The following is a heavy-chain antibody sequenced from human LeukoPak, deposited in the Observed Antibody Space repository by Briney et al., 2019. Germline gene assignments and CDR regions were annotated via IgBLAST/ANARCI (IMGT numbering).Heavy chain of an antibody. V-gene: IGHV5-10-1*01. D-gene: IGHD6-19*01. CDR3: AATTHSGWYYFHY. CDR2: IDPSDSYT. Sequence: GESLKISCKGSGYSFTSYWISWVRQMPGKGLEWMGRIDPSDSYTKYSPSFQGHVTISADKSISTACLQWSSLKASDTAMFYCAATTHSGWYYFHYWGQGTLVTVSS. J-gene: IGHJ4*02. CDR1: GYSFTSYW.